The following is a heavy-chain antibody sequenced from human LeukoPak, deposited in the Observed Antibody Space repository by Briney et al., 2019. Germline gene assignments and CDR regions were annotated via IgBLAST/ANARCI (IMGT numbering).Heavy chain of an antibody. V-gene: IGHV4-4*07. Sequence: SETLSLTCTVSGGSISSYYWSWIRQPAGKGLEWIGRIYTSGSTNYNPSLKSRVTISVDTSKNQFSLKLSSVTAADTAVYYCARGGSYGSGSYMYYFDYWGQGTLVTVSS. CDR1: GGSISSYY. CDR3: ARGGSYGSGSYMYYFDY. D-gene: IGHD3-10*01. CDR2: IYTSGST. J-gene: IGHJ4*02.